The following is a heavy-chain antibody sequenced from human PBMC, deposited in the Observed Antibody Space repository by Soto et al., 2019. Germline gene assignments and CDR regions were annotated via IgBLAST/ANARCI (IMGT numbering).Heavy chain of an antibody. V-gene: IGHV3-30*18. J-gene: IGHJ4*02. Sequence: GGSLDLSCAASVFTFRIDTMHWVRPAPGKGLDWVALISYDGGNKYYADSVKGRFTISRDNSKNTLYLQMNSLRDEDTAVYYCAKDAPYYYDSSGYYGPFDYWGQGTLVNVSA. CDR1: VFTFRIDT. CDR2: ISYDGGNK. CDR3: AKDAPYYYDSSGYYGPFDY. D-gene: IGHD3-22*01.